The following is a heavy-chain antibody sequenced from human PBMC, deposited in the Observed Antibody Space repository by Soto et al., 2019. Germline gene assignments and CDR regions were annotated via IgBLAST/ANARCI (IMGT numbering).Heavy chain of an antibody. V-gene: IGHV4-39*01. D-gene: IGHD2-15*01. CDR3: ARLVIDYYYYGMDV. J-gene: IGHJ6*02. CDR2: IYYSGST. Sequence: SETLSLTCIVSGGSISSSSYYWGWIRQPPGKGLEWIGSIYYSGSTYYNPSLKSRVTISVDTSKNQFSLKLSSVTAADTAVYYCARLVIDYYYYGMDVWGQGTTVTVSS. CDR1: GGSISSSSYY.